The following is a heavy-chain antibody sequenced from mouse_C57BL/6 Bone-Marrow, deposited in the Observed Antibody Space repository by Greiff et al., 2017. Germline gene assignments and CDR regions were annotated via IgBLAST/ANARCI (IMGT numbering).Heavy chain of an antibody. V-gene: IGHV14-4*01. J-gene: IGHJ4*01. CDR2: IDPENGDT. CDR3: TTGGLRA. D-gene: IGHD3-1*01. Sequence: DVKLQESGAELVRPGASVKLSCTASGFNIKDDYMHWVKQRPEQGLEWIGWIDPENGDTEYASKFQGKATITADTSSNTAYLQLSSLTSEDTAVYYCTTGGLRAGGQGTSVTVSS. CDR1: GFNIKDDY.